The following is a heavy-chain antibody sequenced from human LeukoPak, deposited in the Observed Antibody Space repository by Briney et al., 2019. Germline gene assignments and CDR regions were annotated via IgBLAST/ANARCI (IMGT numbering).Heavy chain of an antibody. CDR2: IIPIFGIA. Sequence: SVKVSCKASGGTFSSYAISWVRQAPGQGLEWMGRIIPIFGIANYAQKFQGRVTITADKSTSTAYMELSSLRSEDTAVYYCAGPYSSSSGYYYYGMDVWGQGTTVTVSS. CDR1: GGTFSSYA. D-gene: IGHD6-6*01. V-gene: IGHV1-69*04. CDR3: AGPYSSSSGYYYYGMDV. J-gene: IGHJ6*02.